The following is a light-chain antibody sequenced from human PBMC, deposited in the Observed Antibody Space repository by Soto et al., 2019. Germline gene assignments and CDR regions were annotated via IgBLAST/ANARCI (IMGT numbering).Light chain of an antibody. CDR1: QSISSY. J-gene: IGKJ1*01. CDR3: QQSYSTPRT. CDR2: AAS. Sequence: DIQMTQSPSSLSASVGDRVTITCRASQSISSYLNWYQQKPGKAPKLLIYAASSLQSGVPSRFSGSVSGTDLTLTISSLQPEELATYYCQQSYSTPRTFGQGTKVEIK. V-gene: IGKV1-39*01.